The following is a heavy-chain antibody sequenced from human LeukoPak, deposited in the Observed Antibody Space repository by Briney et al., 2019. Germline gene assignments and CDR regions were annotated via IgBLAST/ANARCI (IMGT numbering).Heavy chain of an antibody. CDR2: IYYSGST. Sequence: PSETLSLTCTVAGGSISSGGYYWSWIRQHPGKGLEWIGYIYYSGSTYYNPSLKSRVTISVDTSKNQFSLKLSSVTAADTAVYYCAREPYGYSYGFDYWGQGTLVTVSS. D-gene: IGHD5-18*01. J-gene: IGHJ4*02. V-gene: IGHV4-31*03. CDR3: AREPYGYSYGFDY. CDR1: GGSISSGGYY.